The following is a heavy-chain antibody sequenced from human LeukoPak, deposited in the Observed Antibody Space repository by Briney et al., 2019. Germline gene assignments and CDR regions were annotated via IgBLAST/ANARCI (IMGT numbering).Heavy chain of an antibody. CDR2: INPSGGST. J-gene: IGHJ1*01. V-gene: IGHV1-46*01. Sequence: ASVKVSSTASGYTFTSYYMHWVRQAPGQGLEWMGIINPSGGSTSYAQKFQGRVIMTRDTSTSTVYMELSRLRSEDTAVYYCARGRKRTAPAGGYFQPWGQGTLVTVSS. CDR3: ARGRKRTAPAGGYFQP. CDR1: GYTFTSYY. D-gene: IGHD6-13*01.